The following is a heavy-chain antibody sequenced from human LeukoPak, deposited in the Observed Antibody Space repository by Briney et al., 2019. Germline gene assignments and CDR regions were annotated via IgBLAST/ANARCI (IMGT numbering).Heavy chain of an antibody. CDR1: GYTFTCYY. CDR3: PCDNCRGGSCYSSFDY. J-gene: IGHJ4*02. CDR2: INPNSGGT. D-gene: IGHD2-15*01. V-gene: IGHV1-2*04. Sequence: GASVKVSCKASGYTFTCYYMHWVRQAPGQGLEWMGWINPNSGGTNYAQKFQGWVTMTRDTSISTAYMELSRLRSDDTAVYYCPCDNCRGGSCYSSFDYWGQGTLVTVSS.